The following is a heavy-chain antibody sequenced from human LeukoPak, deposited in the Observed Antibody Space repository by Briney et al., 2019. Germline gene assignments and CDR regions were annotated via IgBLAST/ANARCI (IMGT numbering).Heavy chain of an antibody. CDR1: GFTFRNYG. J-gene: IGHJ5*02. CDR2: IRYDGSNK. CDR3: AKDLISIVVVITPTPA. D-gene: IGHD2-2*01. Sequence: GGSLRLSCAASGFTFRNYGMHWVRQAPGKGLERVAFIRYDGSNKNYADSVKGRFTISRDNSKNTLYLQMNSLRAEDTAVYYCAKDLISIVVVITPTPAWGQGTLVTVSS. V-gene: IGHV3-30*02.